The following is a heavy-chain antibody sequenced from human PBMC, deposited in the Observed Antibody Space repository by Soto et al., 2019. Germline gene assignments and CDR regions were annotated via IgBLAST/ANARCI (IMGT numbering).Heavy chain of an antibody. CDR1: GGSINSYH. CDR3: ARVGTYYDPSGYYMIDFDY. CDR2: ISYSGTT. J-gene: IGHJ4*02. D-gene: IGHD3-22*01. V-gene: IGHV4-59*01. Sequence: SATLSLTCSVSGGSINSYHWSWIRQPPGKGLEWIGYISYSGTTNFNPSLQSRVTISVDTSKNQFSLKLSSVTAADTAVYYCARVGTYYDPSGYYMIDFDYWGQGTLVTVSS.